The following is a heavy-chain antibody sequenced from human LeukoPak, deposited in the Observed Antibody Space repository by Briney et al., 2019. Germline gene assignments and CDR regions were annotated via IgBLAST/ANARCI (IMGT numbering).Heavy chain of an antibody. CDR3: ASSGYGYGHFDY. Sequence: ASVKVSCKASGYTFTSYYMHWVRQAPGQGLEWMGIINPSGGSTSYAQKFQGRVTMTRDTSTSTVYMELSSLRSEDTAVYYCASSGYGYGHFDYWGQGTLVTVSS. D-gene: IGHD5-18*01. J-gene: IGHJ4*02. CDR2: INPSGGST. CDR1: GYTFTSYY. V-gene: IGHV1-46*01.